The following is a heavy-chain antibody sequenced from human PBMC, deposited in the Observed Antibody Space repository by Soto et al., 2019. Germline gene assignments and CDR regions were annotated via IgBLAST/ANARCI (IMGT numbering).Heavy chain of an antibody. CDR3: ARLAYCGGDCYSGEYFQH. J-gene: IGHJ1*01. CDR1: GGSISSYY. Sequence: SETLSLTCTVSGGSISSYYWSWIRQPPGKGLEWIGYIYYSGSTNYNPSLKSRVTISVDTSKNQFSLKLSSVTAADTAVYYCARLAYCGGDCYSGEYFQHWGQGTLVTVSS. D-gene: IGHD2-21*01. CDR2: IYYSGST. V-gene: IGHV4-59*08.